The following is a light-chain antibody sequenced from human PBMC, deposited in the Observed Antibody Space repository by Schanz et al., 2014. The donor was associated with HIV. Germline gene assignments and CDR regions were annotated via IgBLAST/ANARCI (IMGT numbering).Light chain of an antibody. CDR2: SAS. CDR3: QQYDSPPWT. Sequence: EVVMTQSPAMLYVAPGERATLSCRASQSVSRNLAWYQQKPGQAPRLLIYSASTRATGIPARFSGSESGTDFTLTISRVEPEDYAVYYCQQYDSPPWTFGQGTKVEIK. J-gene: IGKJ1*01. CDR1: QSVSRN. V-gene: IGKV3-15*01.